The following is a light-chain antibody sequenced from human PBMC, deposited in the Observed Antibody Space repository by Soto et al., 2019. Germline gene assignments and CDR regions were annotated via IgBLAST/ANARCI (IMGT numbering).Light chain of an antibody. CDR1: QSVSTF. J-gene: IGKJ4*01. V-gene: IGKV3-11*01. Sequence: EIVLTQFPATLSLSPGERATLSCRASQSVSTFLAWYQQKPGQAPRLVVYDASKRATGIPARFSGSGSGTDFTLTSSSLEPEDFAVYYCQQRSSWRVTFGGGTKVEIK. CDR2: DAS. CDR3: QQRSSWRVT.